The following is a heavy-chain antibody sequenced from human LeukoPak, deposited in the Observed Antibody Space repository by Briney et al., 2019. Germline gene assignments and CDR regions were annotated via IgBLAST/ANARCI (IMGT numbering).Heavy chain of an antibody. CDR2: IYYSGST. CDR1: GGSISSGGYY. V-gene: IGHV4-31*03. Sequence: PSETLSLTCTVSGGSISSGGYYWSWIRQHPGKGLEWIGYIYYSGSTYYNPSLKSRVTISVDTSKNQFSLKLSSVTAADTAVYYCARIYGDYVSDAFDIWGQGAMVTVSS. D-gene: IGHD4-17*01. CDR3: ARIYGDYVSDAFDI. J-gene: IGHJ3*02.